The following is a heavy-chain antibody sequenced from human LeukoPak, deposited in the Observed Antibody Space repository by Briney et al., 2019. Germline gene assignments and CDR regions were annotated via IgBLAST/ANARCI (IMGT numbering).Heavy chain of an antibody. V-gene: IGHV4-38-2*02. D-gene: IGHD5-24*01. CDR1: GYSISSGYY. CDR3: ARALKGKEMATTYFDY. J-gene: IGHJ4*02. CDR2: IFHSGST. Sequence: PSETLSLTCTVSGYSISSGYYWGWIRQPPGKGLEWIGRIFHSGSTYYNPSLKSRVSISVDTSKNQFSLKLSSVTAADTAVYYCARALKGKEMATTYFDYWGQGTLVTVSS.